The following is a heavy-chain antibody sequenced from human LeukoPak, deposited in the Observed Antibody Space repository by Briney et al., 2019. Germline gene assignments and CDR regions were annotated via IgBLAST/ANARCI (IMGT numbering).Heavy chain of an antibody. V-gene: IGHV3-9*01. Sequence: PGGSLRLSCAASVFTFDDYAMHSVRQAPGKGLEWVSGISWNSGSIGYADSVKGRFTISRDNAKNSLYLQMNSLRAEDTAVYYCARHPDSYSSSWYYWGQGTLVTVSS. CDR3: ARHPDSYSSSWYY. D-gene: IGHD6-13*01. J-gene: IGHJ4*02. CDR2: ISWNSGSI. CDR1: VFTFDDYA.